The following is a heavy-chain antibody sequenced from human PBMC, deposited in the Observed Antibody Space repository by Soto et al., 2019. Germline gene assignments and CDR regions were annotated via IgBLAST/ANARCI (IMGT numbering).Heavy chain of an antibody. CDR2: IYYSGKT. D-gene: IGHD4-17*01. CDR3: AIASVITQEALA. V-gene: IGHV4-31*03. Sequence: QVHLQESGPGLVKPSATLSLTCSVSGGSISSDAYLWSWVRQHPGKGLEWIGYIYYSGKTYFNPSLRSRLAISMNTSKNHFSLNVTSITAADTAVYYCAIASVITQEALAWGQGTLVTVSS. CDR1: GGSISSDAYL. J-gene: IGHJ3*01.